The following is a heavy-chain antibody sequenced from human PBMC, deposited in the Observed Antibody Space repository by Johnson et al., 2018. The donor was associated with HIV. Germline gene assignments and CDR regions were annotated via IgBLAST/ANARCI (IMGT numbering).Heavy chain of an antibody. CDR2: INWNGGSK. CDR3: ARGGPYDSGIIDAFDI. J-gene: IGHJ3*02. CDR1: GFTFSSYA. D-gene: IGHD3-10*01. Sequence: QVQLVESGGGVVQPGRSLRLSCAASGFTFSSYAMHWVRQAPGKGLEWVSGINWNGGSKDYADSVKGRFTISRDNSKNTLYLQMNSLRAEDTAVYYCARGGPYDSGIIDAFDIWGQGTMVTVSS. V-gene: IGHV3-NL1*01.